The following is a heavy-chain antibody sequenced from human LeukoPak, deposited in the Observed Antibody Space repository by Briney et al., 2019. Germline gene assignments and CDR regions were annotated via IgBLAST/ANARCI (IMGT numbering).Heavy chain of an antibody. CDR1: GYTFTGYY. Sequence: ASVNVSCKASGYTFTGYYMHWVRQAPGQGLERMGWINPNSGGTNYAQKFQGRVTMTRDTSISTAYMELSRLRSDDTAVYYCARDDYSLSGGDYWGQGTLVTVSS. D-gene: IGHD2/OR15-2a*01. J-gene: IGHJ4*02. CDR2: INPNSGGT. CDR3: ARDDYSLSGGDY. V-gene: IGHV1-2*02.